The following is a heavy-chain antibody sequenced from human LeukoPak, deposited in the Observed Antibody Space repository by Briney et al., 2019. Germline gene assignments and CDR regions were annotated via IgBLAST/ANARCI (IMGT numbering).Heavy chain of an antibody. D-gene: IGHD3-10*01. CDR3: ARAVRGLIIKNYYYYYMDV. CDR1: GYTFTSYD. J-gene: IGHJ6*03. CDR2: MNPNSGNT. Sequence: GASVKVSCKASGYTFTSYDINWVRQATGQGLEWMGWMNPNSGNTGYAQKFQGRVTMTRNTSISTAYMELSSLRSEDTAVYYCARAVRGLIIKNYYYYYMDVWGKGTTVTVSS. V-gene: IGHV1-8*01.